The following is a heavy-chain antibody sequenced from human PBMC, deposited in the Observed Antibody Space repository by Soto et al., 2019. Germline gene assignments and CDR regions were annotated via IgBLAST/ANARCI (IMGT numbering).Heavy chain of an antibody. D-gene: IGHD3-10*01. J-gene: IGHJ5*02. CDR1: GFTFSNYA. Sequence: GGSLRLSCAASGFTFSNYAMTWVRQSPGKGLEWVSAISSAADNTYCPDSVKGRFTISRDNSKNTLYLQMNSLRAEDTAVYYCAKTGYGSDVLWWFGPWGQGTLVTVSS. V-gene: IGHV3-23*01. CDR3: AKTGYGSDVLWWFGP. CDR2: ISSAADNT.